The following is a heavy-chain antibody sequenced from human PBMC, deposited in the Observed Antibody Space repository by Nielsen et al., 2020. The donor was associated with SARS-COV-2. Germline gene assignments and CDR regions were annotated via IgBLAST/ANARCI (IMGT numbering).Heavy chain of an antibody. J-gene: IGHJ4*02. V-gene: IGHV3-30*18. CDR1: GFTFSSYG. CDR3: AKSQAAAGTGYLGSLGY. CDR2: ISYDGSNK. Sequence: GGSLRLSCAASGFTFSSYGMHWVRQAPGKGLEWVAVISYDGSNKYYADSVKGRFTISRDNSKNTLYLQMNSLRAEDTAVYYCAKSQAAAGTGYLGSLGYWGQGTLVTVSS. D-gene: IGHD6-13*01.